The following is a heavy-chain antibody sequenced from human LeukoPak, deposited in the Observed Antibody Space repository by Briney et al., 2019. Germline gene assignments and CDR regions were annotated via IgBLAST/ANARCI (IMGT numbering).Heavy chain of an antibody. Sequence: GGSLRLSCAASGFTFSSYGMSWVRQAPGKGLEWVSGISGSGRNTYYADSVKGRFTISRDNSKNKLNLQMNSLRAEDTAVYYCATSKYSGSYWGQGTLVTVSS. CDR2: ISGSGRNT. J-gene: IGHJ4*02. V-gene: IGHV3-23*01. D-gene: IGHD1-26*01. CDR3: ATSKYSGSY. CDR1: GFTFSSYG.